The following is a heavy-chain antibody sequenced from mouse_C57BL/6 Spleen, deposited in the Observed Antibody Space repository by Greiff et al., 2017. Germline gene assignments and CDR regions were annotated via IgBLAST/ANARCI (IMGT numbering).Heavy chain of an antibody. V-gene: IGHV1-26*01. Sequence: EVKLMESGPELVKPGASVKISCKASGYTFTDYYMNWVKQSHGKSLEWIGDINPNNGGTSYNQKFKGKATLTVDKSSSTAYMELRSLTSEDSAVYYCARGGSAHYAMDYWGQGTSVTVSS. CDR2: INPNNGGT. CDR1: GYTFTDYY. CDR3: ARGGSAHYAMDY. D-gene: IGHD3-2*02. J-gene: IGHJ4*01.